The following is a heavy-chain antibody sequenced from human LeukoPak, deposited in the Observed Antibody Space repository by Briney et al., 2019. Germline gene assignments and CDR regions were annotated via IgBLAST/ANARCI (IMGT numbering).Heavy chain of an antibody. Sequence: SETLSLTCAVYGGSFSGYYWSWIRQPPGKGLEWIGEINHSGSTNYNPSLKSRVTISVDTSKNQFSLKLSSVTAADTAVYYCAKDQYYGSGSTSDAFDIWGQGTMVTVPS. CDR3: AKDQYYGSGSTSDAFDI. D-gene: IGHD3-10*01. J-gene: IGHJ3*02. V-gene: IGHV4-34*01. CDR1: GGSFSGYY. CDR2: INHSGST.